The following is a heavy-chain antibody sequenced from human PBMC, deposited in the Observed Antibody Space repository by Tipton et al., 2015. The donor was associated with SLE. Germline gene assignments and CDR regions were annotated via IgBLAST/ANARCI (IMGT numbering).Heavy chain of an antibody. J-gene: IGHJ4*02. Sequence: TLSLTCSVSGGSISGYYWSWIRQPPGKGLEWIGHIHTSGSTKYNPSLKRRVTISVDTSKNQVSLRLSSVTAADTAVYYCARAIGVHYFNVWGQGTLVTVSS. D-gene: IGHD3-16*01. CDR3: ARAIGVHYFNV. CDR1: GGSISGYY. V-gene: IGHV4-4*08. CDR2: IHTSGST.